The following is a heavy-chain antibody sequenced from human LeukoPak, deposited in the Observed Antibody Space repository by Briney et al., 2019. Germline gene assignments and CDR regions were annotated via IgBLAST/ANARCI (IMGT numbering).Heavy chain of an antibody. CDR1: AFTFRNYG. Sequence: PGGSLRLSCAASAFTFRNYGMHWVRQAPGKGLEWVAFIRYDGGNKNYADSVKGRFTISRDNPKNTLYLQMNSLRTEDTAVYYCAKEIWPTVTIPGRTYFDYWGQGTLVTVSS. CDR2: IRYDGGNK. D-gene: IGHD4-17*01. V-gene: IGHV3-30*02. CDR3: AKEIWPTVTIPGRTYFDY. J-gene: IGHJ4*02.